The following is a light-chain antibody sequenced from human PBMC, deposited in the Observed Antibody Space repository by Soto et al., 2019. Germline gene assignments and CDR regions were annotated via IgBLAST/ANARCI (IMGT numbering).Light chain of an antibody. Sequence: QSVLTQPASVSGSPGQSITISCTVTSSDVGTYNLVSWYQQHPGKAPKLMIYEGSKRPSGVSNRFSGSKSGNTASLTISGLQAEDEADYYCCSYATSGYVFGTGTKVTV. J-gene: IGLJ1*01. CDR2: EGS. V-gene: IGLV2-23*01. CDR3: CSYATSGYV. CDR1: SSDVGTYNL.